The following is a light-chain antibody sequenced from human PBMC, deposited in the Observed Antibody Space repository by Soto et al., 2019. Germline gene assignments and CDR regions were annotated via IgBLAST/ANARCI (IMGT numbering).Light chain of an antibody. V-gene: IGKV1-5*03. CDR3: QQYTTSSRT. CDR2: RAS. Sequence: QMTQSPSTLSASVGDRVTITCRASQSISGWLALYQQKPGKAPKLLSYRASTLESGVPARFSGSVSGTEFTLTLSSLQPHDFATYYCQQYTTSSRTFGQGTKVEIK. J-gene: IGKJ1*01. CDR1: QSISGW.